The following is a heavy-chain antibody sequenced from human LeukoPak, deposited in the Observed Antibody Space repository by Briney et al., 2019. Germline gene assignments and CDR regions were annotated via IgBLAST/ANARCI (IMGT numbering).Heavy chain of an antibody. CDR2: ISGSGGST. Sequence: PGGSLRLSCAASGFTFSSYAMSWVRQAPGKGLEWVSAISGSGGSTYYADSVKGRFTISRDNSKDTLYLQMNSLRAEDTAVYYCVKRKVSSGYYYASWFDPWGQGTLVTVSS. J-gene: IGHJ5*02. CDR1: GFTFSSYA. CDR3: VKRKVSSGYYYASWFDP. V-gene: IGHV3-23*01. D-gene: IGHD3-22*01.